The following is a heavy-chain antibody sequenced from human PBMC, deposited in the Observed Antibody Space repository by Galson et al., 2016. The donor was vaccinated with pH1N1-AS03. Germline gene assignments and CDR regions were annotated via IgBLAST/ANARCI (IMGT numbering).Heavy chain of an antibody. CDR1: GDSINSSPYY. CDR2: IYYRGAT. Sequence: ETLSLTCTVSGDSINSSPYYWGWIRQPPGKGLEWIGTIYYRGATYYSPSLKSRVTISIDTSKNQFSLNLRSVTAADTAVYYCARHVSGSYPNTLDYWGQGTLVIVSS. V-gene: IGHV4-39*07. D-gene: IGHD1-26*01. J-gene: IGHJ4*02. CDR3: ARHVSGSYPNTLDY.